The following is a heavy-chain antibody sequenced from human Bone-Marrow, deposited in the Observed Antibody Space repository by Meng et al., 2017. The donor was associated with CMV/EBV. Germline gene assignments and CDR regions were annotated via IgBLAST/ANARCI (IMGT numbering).Heavy chain of an antibody. CDR2: MNPNSGDT. J-gene: IGHJ6*02. CDR1: GYTFTSYD. V-gene: IGHV1-8*01. Sequence: ASVKVSCKASGYTFTSYDVNWVRQATGQGLEWMGWMNPNSGDTGYAQKFQGRVTMTRNTSISTAYMELSSLRSEDTALYYCARAPLTRLYYYYGMDVWGQGTTVTVSS. CDR3: ARAPLTRLYYYYGMDV. D-gene: IGHD6-25*01.